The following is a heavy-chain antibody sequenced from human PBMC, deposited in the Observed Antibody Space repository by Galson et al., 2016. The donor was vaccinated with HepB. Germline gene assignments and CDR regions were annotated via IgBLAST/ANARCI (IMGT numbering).Heavy chain of an antibody. Sequence: SLRLSCAASGFIFSGSAMHWVRQASGKVLEWLGRIRSKANSYATTYAASVKGRFTISRDDSKNTAYLQMNSLKTEDTAMYYCTRGFCSSTSCYANDYWGQGTLVTVSS. J-gene: IGHJ4*02. CDR1: GFIFSGSA. D-gene: IGHD2-2*01. V-gene: IGHV3-73*01. CDR3: TRGFCSSTSCYANDY. CDR2: IRSKANSYAT.